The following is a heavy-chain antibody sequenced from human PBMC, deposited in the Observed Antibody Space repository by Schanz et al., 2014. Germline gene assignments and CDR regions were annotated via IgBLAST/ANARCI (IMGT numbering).Heavy chain of an antibody. D-gene: IGHD1-26*01. V-gene: IGHV3-23*01. J-gene: IGHJ2*01. CDR3: ARNRGSGGQNWYFDL. CDR1: GFAFSSYG. Sequence: EVQLLESGGGLVQPGGSLRLSCLASGFAFSSYGMNWLRQAPGKGLEWVSAISGGGGTAYYTDSVKGRFTISRDNSKSALYLQMNSLRAEDTAVYYCARNRGSGGQNWYFDLWGRGTLVTVSS. CDR2: ISGGGGTA.